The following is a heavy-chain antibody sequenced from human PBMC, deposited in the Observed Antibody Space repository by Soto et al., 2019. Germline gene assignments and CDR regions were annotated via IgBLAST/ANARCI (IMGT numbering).Heavy chain of an antibody. CDR1: GYSFTSYW. V-gene: IGHV5-51*01. CDR3: ARPSVDRNTGPCAMDV. CDR2: IYPGDSDI. J-gene: IGHJ6*02. Sequence: GESLKISCQGSGYSFTSYWIGWVRQMPGKGLEWMGIIYPGDSDIRYSPSFQGQVTISADKSTSTAYLQWSSLKASDTAMYYCARPSVDRNTGPCAMDVWGQGTTVTVSS. D-gene: IGHD5-12*01.